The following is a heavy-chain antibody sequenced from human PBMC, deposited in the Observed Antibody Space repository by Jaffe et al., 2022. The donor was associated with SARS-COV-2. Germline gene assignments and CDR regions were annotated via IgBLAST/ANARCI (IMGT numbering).Heavy chain of an antibody. CDR2: ISGTGGSK. CDR3: AATSSQTRPEYNWFDP. CDR1: GFTFTTFA. V-gene: IGHV3-23*01. Sequence: EVHLLESGGGLVQPGGSLRLSCAASGFTFTTFAMSWVRQAPGKGLEWVSTISGTGGSKYYADSVKGRFTISRDNSKNTLYLQMNSLRAEDTAVYYCAATSSQTRPEYNWFDPWGQGTLVTVSS. D-gene: IGHD1-26*01. J-gene: IGHJ5*02.